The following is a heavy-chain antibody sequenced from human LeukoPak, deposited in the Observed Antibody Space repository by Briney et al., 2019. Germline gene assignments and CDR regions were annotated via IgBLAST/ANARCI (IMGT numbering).Heavy chain of an antibody. V-gene: IGHV4-39*01. CDR2: IYYSGTT. CDR3: ARQASDYFYYYMDV. CDR1: GGSISSSSYY. J-gene: IGHJ6*03. Sequence: SETLSLASTVTGGSISSSSYYWAWIRQPPGKGLEWIGSIYYSGTTCYNPSLESRVTISEDTSKNQFSLMLRSVTAADTAVYFCARQASDYFYYYMDVWGKGTTVTVSS.